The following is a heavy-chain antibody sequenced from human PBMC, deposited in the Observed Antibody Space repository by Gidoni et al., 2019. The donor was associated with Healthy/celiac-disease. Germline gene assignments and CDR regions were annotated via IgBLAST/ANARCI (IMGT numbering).Heavy chain of an antibody. V-gene: IGHV1-46*01. Sequence: QVQLVQSGAEVKKPGASVKVSCKASGYTFTSYYMHSVRQAPGQGLEWMGIITPSGGSTSYAQKFQGRVTMTRDTSTSTVYMELSSLRSEDTAVYYCARRALKDSGYVDWGQGTLVTVSS. CDR1: GYTFTSYY. CDR2: ITPSGGST. D-gene: IGHD5-12*01. J-gene: IGHJ4*02. CDR3: ARRALKDSGYVD.